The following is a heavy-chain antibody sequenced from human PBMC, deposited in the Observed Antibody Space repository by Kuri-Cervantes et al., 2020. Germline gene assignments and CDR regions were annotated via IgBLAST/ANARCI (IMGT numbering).Heavy chain of an antibody. CDR3: ARWKYYYGSGTRYNWFDP. Sequence: ASVKVSCKASGYTFTSYDINWVRQATGQGLEWMGWMNPNSGNTGYAQKFQGRVTITTDESTSTAYMELSSLRSEDTAVYYCARWKYYYGSGTRYNWFDPWGQGTLVTVSS. V-gene: IGHV1-8*03. CDR1: GYTFTSYD. D-gene: IGHD3-10*01. J-gene: IGHJ5*02. CDR2: MNPNSGNT.